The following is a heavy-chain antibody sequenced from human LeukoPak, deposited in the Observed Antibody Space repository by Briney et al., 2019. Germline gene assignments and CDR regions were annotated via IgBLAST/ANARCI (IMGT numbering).Heavy chain of an antibody. J-gene: IGHJ4*02. Sequence: PSQTLSLTCAISGDSVSGNSAAWNWIRQSPSRGLEWLGRTYYRSKWYNDYAVSVKSRITINPDTSKNQFSLQLNSVTPEDTAVYYCARDLYYYDSSGYPHDYWGQGTLVTVSS. CDR1: GDSVSGNSAA. V-gene: IGHV6-1*01. CDR3: ARDLYYYDSSGYPHDY. CDR2: TYYRSKWYN. D-gene: IGHD3-22*01.